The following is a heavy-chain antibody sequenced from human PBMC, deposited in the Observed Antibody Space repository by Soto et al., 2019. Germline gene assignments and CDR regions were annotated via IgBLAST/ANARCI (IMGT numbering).Heavy chain of an antibody. V-gene: IGHV4-31*03. CDR2: FYNSGTS. CDR3: ARAMTTVYYNYHNGMDV. D-gene: IGHD4-17*01. Sequence: QVQLQESGPGLVKPSQTLSLTCTVSGGSISSGGYCWTWIRQRPGKGLEWVGGFYNSGTSYYNPSLKSRVTISVDTSKNQLSLKLSSVTAADTAVYYCARAMTTVYYNYHNGMDVWGQGTTVTVSS. J-gene: IGHJ6*02. CDR1: GGSISSGGYC.